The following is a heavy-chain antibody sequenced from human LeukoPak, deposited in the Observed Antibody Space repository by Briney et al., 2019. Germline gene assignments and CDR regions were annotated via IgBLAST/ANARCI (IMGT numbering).Heavy chain of an antibody. CDR2: ISSSAVT. V-gene: IGHV4-59*01. CDR3: ARHSGSAISRWYYF. CDR1: LGSISRYF. J-gene: IGHJ4*02. Sequence: LETLSLTCVLSLGSISRYFWCWIWQPLGGGLEWIGYISSSAVTKYNPSLKSRLTMSVDTSKNQVSLRLTSVAAADTAMYYCARHSGSAISRWYYFWGQGTLVSVSS. D-gene: IGHD6-13*01.